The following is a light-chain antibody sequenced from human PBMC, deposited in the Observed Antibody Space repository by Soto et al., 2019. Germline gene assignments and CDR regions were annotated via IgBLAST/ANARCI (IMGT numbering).Light chain of an antibody. J-gene: IGKJ4*01. CDR2: DAS. Sequence: EIVLTQSPAILSLSPGEKATLSCRASQSVSGSLGWYHQKPGQAPRLIIYDASVRATGIPARFSGSGSGTDFTLTISSLEPEDFAVYYCQEGTYRPAFGGGTKVEIK. V-gene: IGKV3-11*01. CDR1: QSVSGS. CDR3: QEGTYRPA.